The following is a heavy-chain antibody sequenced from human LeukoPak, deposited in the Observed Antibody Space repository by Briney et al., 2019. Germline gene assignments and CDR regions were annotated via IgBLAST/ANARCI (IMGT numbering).Heavy chain of an antibody. D-gene: IGHD4-17*01. CDR1: GFTFSSYG. CDR2: ISYDGSNK. CDR3: ASLTTVTKTNY. J-gene: IGHJ4*02. V-gene: IGHV3-30*03. Sequence: GGSLRLSCAASGFTFSSYGMHWVRQAPGKGLEWVAVISYDGSNKYYADSVKGRFTISRDNSKNTLYLQMNSLRAEDTAVYYCASLTTVTKTNYWGQGTLVTASS.